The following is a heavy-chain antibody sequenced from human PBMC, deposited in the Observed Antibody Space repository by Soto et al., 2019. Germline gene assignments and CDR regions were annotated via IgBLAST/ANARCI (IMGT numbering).Heavy chain of an antibody. D-gene: IGHD3-3*01. CDR3: ARGYYDFWSGSSNWFDP. J-gene: IGHJ5*02. V-gene: IGHV4-34*01. CDR2: INHSGST. Sequence: PSETLSLTCAVYGGSFSGYYWSWIRQPPGKGLEWIGEINHSGSTNYNPSLKSRVTISVDTSKNQFSLKLSSVTAADTAVYYCARGYYDFWSGSSNWFDPWGQGTLVTVSS. CDR1: GGSFSGYY.